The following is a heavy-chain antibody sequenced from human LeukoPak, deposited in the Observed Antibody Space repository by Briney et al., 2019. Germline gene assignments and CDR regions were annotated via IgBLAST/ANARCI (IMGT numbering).Heavy chain of an antibody. CDR1: GFTFSSYA. J-gene: IGHJ4*02. V-gene: IGHV3-30-3*01. Sequence: GRSLRLSCAASGFTFSSYAMHWVRQAPGKGLEWVAVISYDGSNKYYADSVKGRFTISRGNSKNTLYLQMNSLRAEDTALYYCARDPPYWGQGTLVTVSS. CDR3: ARDPPY. CDR2: ISYDGSNK.